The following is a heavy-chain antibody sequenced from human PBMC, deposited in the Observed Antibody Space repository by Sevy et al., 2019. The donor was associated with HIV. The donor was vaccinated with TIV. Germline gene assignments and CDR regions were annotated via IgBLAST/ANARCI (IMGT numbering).Heavy chain of an antibody. V-gene: IGHV4-34*01. CDR3: ARSPPVVVVPGAPSWFDP. CDR1: DGSFSGYY. Sequence: SETLSLTCAVHDGSFSGYYWNWIRQLPGKGLEWIGEINESGITNYNPSLKSRVTISVDTSKKQFSLKLNSVTAVDSAIYFCARSPPVVVVPGAPSWFDPWGQGTLVTVSS. D-gene: IGHD2-2*01. J-gene: IGHJ5*02. CDR2: INESGIT.